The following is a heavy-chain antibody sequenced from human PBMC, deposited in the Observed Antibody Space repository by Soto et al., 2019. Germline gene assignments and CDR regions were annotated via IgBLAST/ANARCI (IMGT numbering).Heavy chain of an antibody. D-gene: IGHD3-3*01. CDR2: IWYDGSNK. CDR3: ARDDYDFWSGYYLFDY. Sequence: GGSLRLSCAASGFTFSSYGMHWVRQAPGKGLEWVAVIWYDGSNKYYADSVKGRFTISRDNSKNTLYLQMNSLRAEDTAVYYCARDDYDFWSGYYLFDYWGQGTLVTVSS. CDR1: GFTFSSYG. V-gene: IGHV3-33*01. J-gene: IGHJ4*02.